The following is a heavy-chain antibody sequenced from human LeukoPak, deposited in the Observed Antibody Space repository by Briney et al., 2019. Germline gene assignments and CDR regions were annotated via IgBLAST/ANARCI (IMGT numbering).Heavy chain of an antibody. J-gene: IGHJ4*02. V-gene: IGHV4-34*01. Sequence: SETLSLTCAVYGGSFSGYYWSWIRQPPGKGLEWIGEINHSGSTNYNPSLKSRVTISVDTSKNQFSLKLSSVTAADTAVYYCASRSYCGSTSCYDFDYWGQGTLVTVSS. CDR1: GGSFSGYY. CDR3: ASRSYCGSTSCYDFDY. D-gene: IGHD2-2*01. CDR2: INHSGST.